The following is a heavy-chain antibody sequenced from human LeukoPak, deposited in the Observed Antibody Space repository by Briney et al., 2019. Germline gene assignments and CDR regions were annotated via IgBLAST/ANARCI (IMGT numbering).Heavy chain of an antibody. CDR1: GFTFSSYW. CDR2: ISSSGSTI. J-gene: IGHJ4*02. D-gene: IGHD6-13*01. V-gene: IGHV3-48*04. CDR3: ARDLAHSEYSSSWYDY. Sequence: GGSLRLSCAASGFTFSSYWMSWVRQAPGKGLEWVSYISSSGSTIYYADSVKGRFTISRDNAKNSLYLQMNSLRAEDTAVYYCARDLAHSEYSSSWYDYWGQGTLVTVSS.